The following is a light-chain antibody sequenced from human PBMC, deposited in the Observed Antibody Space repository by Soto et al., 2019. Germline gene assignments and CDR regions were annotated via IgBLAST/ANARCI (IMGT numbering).Light chain of an antibody. CDR1: SSNIGAGSD. V-gene: IGLV1-40*01. J-gene: IGLJ1*01. CDR2: DNT. CDR3: KSHDISLNAYV. Sequence: QSVLTQPPSVSGAPGQRVTISCTWSSSNIGAGSDVHWYQQLPGTAPKLLIYDNTNRPSGVPDRFSGSKSGTSASLAITGLQAEDEADYYCKSHDISLNAYVVVTGTKLTVL.